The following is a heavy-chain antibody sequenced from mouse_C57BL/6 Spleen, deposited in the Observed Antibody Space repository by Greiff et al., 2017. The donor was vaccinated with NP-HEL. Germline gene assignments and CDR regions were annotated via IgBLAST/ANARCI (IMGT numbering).Heavy chain of an antibody. D-gene: IGHD4-1*01. J-gene: IGHJ3*01. CDR3: ARKGDWDWFAY. CDR2: INPGSGGT. V-gene: IGHV1-54*01. CDR1: GYAFTNYL. Sequence: VQLQQSGAELVRPGTSVKVSCKASGYAFTNYLIAWVKQRPGQGLEWIGVINPGSGGTNYNEKFKGKATLTADKSSSTAYMQLSSLTSEDSAVYVCARKGDWDWFAYWGQGTLVTVSA.